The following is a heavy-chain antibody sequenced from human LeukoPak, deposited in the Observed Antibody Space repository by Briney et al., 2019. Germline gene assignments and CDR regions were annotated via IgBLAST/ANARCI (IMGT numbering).Heavy chain of an antibody. D-gene: IGHD3-9*01. CDR1: GFTVGSNY. J-gene: IGHJ5*02. CDR2: IYSGGNT. Sequence: GGSLRLSCAASGFTVGSNYLTWVRQAPGKGLEWVSVIYSGGNTYYADSVKGRFTISRDNSKNTLYLQMNSLRAEDTAVYYCAKAKLRYFDWLLWFDPWGQGTLVTVSS. V-gene: IGHV3-66*01. CDR3: AKAKLRYFDWLLWFDP.